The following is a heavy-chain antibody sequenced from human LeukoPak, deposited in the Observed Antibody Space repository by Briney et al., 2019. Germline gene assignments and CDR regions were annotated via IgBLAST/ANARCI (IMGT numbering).Heavy chain of an antibody. V-gene: IGHV4-34*01. CDR3: ARGPLYSSGWYEGGIDY. J-gene: IGHJ4*02. CDR2: INHSGST. Sequence: SETLSLTCAVYGGSFSGYYWSWIRQPPGKGLEWIGEINHSGSTNYNPSLKSRVTISVDTSKNQFSLKLSSVTAADTAVYYCARGPLYSSGWYEGGIDYWGQGTLVTVSS. D-gene: IGHD6-19*01. CDR1: GGSFSGYY.